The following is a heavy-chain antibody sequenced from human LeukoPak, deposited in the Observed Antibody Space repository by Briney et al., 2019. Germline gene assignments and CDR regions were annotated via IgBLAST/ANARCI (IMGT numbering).Heavy chain of an antibody. D-gene: IGHD1-26*01. J-gene: IGHJ6*03. CDR1: GFTFSSYG. V-gene: IGHV3-30*02. Sequence: GGSLRRSCAASGFTFSSYGMHWVRQAPGKGLEWVAFIRYDGSNKYYVGSVKGRFTISRDNSKNTLYLQMNSLRAEDTAVYYCAKGSGWEMSYYYYYMDVWGKGTTVTISS. CDR3: AKGSGWEMSYYYYYMDV. CDR2: IRYDGSNK.